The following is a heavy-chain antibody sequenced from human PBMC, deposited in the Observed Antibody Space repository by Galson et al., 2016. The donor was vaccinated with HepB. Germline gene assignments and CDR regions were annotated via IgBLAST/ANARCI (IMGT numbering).Heavy chain of an antibody. Sequence: QSGAEVKKPGESLRISCKTSGYSFSNYWIAWVRQMPGKGLEWMGIIYSGDSDTRYSPSFQGQVTISADKSIRTSYLQWTRLKASDTAMYYCARKGNFDTLYMGFDSWGQGILVSVSS. CDR3: ARKGNFDTLYMGFDS. V-gene: IGHV5-51*01. J-gene: IGHJ4*02. CDR2: IYSGDSDT. CDR1: GYSFSNYW. D-gene: IGHD3-22*01.